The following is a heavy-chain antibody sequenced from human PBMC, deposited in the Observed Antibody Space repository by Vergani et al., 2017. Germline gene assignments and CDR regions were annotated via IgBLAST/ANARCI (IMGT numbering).Heavy chain of an antibody. CDR1: GFTFSNYG. J-gene: IGHJ6*02. CDR3: ARETDTGSSVSYNYYAMDV. Sequence: QVQLVESGGGVVQPGGSLRLSCGASGFTFSNYGMHWVRQAPGKGLEWVAVISYDGTQKYYADSVKGRFTVSRDNTKNTLYLQMNSLRAEDTAVYYCARETDTGSSVSYNYYAMDVWGQGTTVSVSS. D-gene: IGHD1-1*01. V-gene: IGHV3-33*05. CDR2: ISYDGTQK.